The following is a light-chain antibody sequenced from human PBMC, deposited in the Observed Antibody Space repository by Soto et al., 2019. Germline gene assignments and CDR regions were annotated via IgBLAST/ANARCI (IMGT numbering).Light chain of an antibody. CDR3: LQSYRSPYT. J-gene: IGKJ2*01. CDR1: QSINIY. Sequence: IQMTQSPSSLSASVGDSVSVNCRASQSINIYLNWYEQKPGKAPTLLIDGASSLQSVVPSRFTGRGSRTDFTLTISSLQPADCATYYCLQSYRSPYTFGQGTKLEIK. V-gene: IGKV1-39*01. CDR2: GAS.